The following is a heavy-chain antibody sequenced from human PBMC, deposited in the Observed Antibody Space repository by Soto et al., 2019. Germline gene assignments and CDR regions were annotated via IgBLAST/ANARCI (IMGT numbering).Heavy chain of an antibody. CDR3: ATESGSTYGYFDH. CDR1: GGSVTSDEDY. V-gene: IGHV4-30-4*01. Sequence: PSETLSLTCTVSGGSVTSDEDYWTWIRQSPGKGLEWIGYFSNSGSTGYNPSLKTRLSMSVDRSKNQFTLRLTSVTAADTAVYFCATESGSTYGYFDHWGQGTQVTV. D-gene: IGHD5-18*01. CDR2: FSNSGST. J-gene: IGHJ4*02.